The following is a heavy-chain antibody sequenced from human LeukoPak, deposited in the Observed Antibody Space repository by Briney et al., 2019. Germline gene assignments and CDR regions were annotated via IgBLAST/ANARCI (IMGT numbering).Heavy chain of an antibody. Sequence: SETLSLTCTVSGGSISTYYWSWIRQPPGKGLEWIGYIYYRGTTDYDPSLKSRVTLSVDTSKNQFSLKLSSVTAADTAVYYCVRGLLWFGEPPRDWGQGTLVTVSS. J-gene: IGHJ4*02. V-gene: IGHV4-59*01. D-gene: IGHD3-10*01. CDR3: VRGLLWFGEPPRD. CDR1: GGSISTYY. CDR2: IYYRGTT.